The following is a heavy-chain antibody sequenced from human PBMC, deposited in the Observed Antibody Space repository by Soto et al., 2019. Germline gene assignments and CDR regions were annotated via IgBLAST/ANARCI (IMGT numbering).Heavy chain of an antibody. Sequence: SVKVSCKASGGTFSSYAISWVRQAPGQGLEWMGGIIPIFGTANYAQKFQGRVTITADESTSTAYMELSSLRSEDTAVYYCARDSYGSGSYGLPNWFDPWGQGTLVTVSS. J-gene: IGHJ5*02. V-gene: IGHV1-69*13. CDR1: GGTFSSYA. CDR3: ARDSYGSGSYGLPNWFDP. CDR2: IIPIFGTA. D-gene: IGHD3-10*01.